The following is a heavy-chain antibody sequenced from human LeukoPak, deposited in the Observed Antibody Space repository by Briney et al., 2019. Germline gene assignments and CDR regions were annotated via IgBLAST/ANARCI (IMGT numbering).Heavy chain of an antibody. CDR1: GGTFSSYA. CDR3: ARDNYAGANWFDP. Sequence: ASVKVSCKASGGTFSSYAISWVRQAPGQGLEWMGGIIPIFGTANYAQKFQGRVTITADESTSTAYMELSSLRSEDTAVYYCARDNYAGANWFDPWGQGTLVTVSS. J-gene: IGHJ5*02. V-gene: IGHV1-69*13. CDR2: IIPIFGTA. D-gene: IGHD1-7*01.